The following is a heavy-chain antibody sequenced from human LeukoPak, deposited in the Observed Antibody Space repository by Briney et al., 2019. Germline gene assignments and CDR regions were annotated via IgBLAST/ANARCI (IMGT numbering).Heavy chain of an antibody. CDR2: IYYGGST. Sequence: SETLSLTCTVSGGSISSYYWSWIRQPPGKGLEWIGYIYYGGSTNYNPSLKSRVTISVDTSKNQFSLKLSSVTAADTAVYYCARYQWLEAFDIWGQGTMVTVSS. CDR1: GGSISSYY. D-gene: IGHD6-19*01. J-gene: IGHJ3*02. CDR3: ARYQWLEAFDI. V-gene: IGHV4-59*01.